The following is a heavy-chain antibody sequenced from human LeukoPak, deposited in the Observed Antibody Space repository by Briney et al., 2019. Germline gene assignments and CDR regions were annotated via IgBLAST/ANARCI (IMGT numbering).Heavy chain of an antibody. J-gene: IGHJ4*02. D-gene: IGHD1-26*01. CDR3: AKDARSGSAYGLIDY. Sequence: GGSLRLSCAASGFTFSNAWMSWVRQAPGKGLEWVGRIKSKTDGGTTDYAAPVKGRFTISRDNAKNSLYLQMNSLRAEDTALYYCAKDARSGSAYGLIDYWGQGTLVTVSS. CDR1: GFTFSNAW. V-gene: IGHV3-15*05. CDR2: IKSKTDGGTT.